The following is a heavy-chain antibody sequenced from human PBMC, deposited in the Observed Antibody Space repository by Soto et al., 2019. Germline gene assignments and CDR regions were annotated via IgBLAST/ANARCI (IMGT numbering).Heavy chain of an antibody. V-gene: IGHV1-18*01. Sequence: QVQLVQSGAEVKKPGASVKVSCKASGYTFTSYGISWVRQAPGQGLEWMGWISAYNGNTNYAQKLQGRVTMTTDTSTSTAYMELRSLRSDDTAVYYCARVTVTYYDLWSGYDSDFDYWGQGTLVTVSS. CDR1: GYTFTSYG. D-gene: IGHD3-3*01. CDR2: ISAYNGNT. CDR3: ARVTVTYYDLWSGYDSDFDY. J-gene: IGHJ4*02.